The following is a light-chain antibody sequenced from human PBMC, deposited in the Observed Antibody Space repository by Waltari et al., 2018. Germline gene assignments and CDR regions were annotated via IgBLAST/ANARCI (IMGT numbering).Light chain of an antibody. Sequence: EIVMTQSPATLSVSPGERATLPCRASQSVSRNLAWYQQKPGQAPRLLISGASTRATGIPARFSGSGSGTEFTLTISSLQSEDFAVYYCQQYNNWPPWTFGQGTKVEIK. CDR1: QSVSRN. CDR2: GAS. J-gene: IGKJ1*01. CDR3: QQYNNWPPWT. V-gene: IGKV3-15*01.